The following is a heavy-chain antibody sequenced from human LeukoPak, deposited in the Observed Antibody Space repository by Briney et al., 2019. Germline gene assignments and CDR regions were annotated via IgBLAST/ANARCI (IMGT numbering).Heavy chain of an antibody. CDR2: INHSGST. CDR1: GGSFSGYY. J-gene: IGHJ6*03. CDR3: ARELSRQDCSSTSCHYYYYMDV. V-gene: IGHV4-34*01. Sequence: SETLSLTCAVYGGSFSGYYWSWIRQPPGKGLEWIGEINHSGSTNYNPSLKSRVTISVDTSKNQFSLKLSSVTAADTAVYYCARELSRQDCSSTSCHYYYYMDVWGKGTTVTISS. D-gene: IGHD2-2*01.